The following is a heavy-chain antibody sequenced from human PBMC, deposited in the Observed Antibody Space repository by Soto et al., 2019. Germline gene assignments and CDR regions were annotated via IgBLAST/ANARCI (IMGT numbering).Heavy chain of an antibody. D-gene: IGHD5-18*01. V-gene: IGHV3-15*01. Sequence: GGSLRLSCAGSGFTFANAWMSWVRQAPGKGLEWVGRIKSRTDGGTTDFAAPVKGRFSISRDDSKKMVFLQMDSLKTEDTAVYYCTTDFGSTSYGFDYWGQGALVTVSS. CDR1: GFTFANAW. CDR3: TTDFGSTSYGFDY. J-gene: IGHJ4*02. CDR2: IKSRTDGGTT.